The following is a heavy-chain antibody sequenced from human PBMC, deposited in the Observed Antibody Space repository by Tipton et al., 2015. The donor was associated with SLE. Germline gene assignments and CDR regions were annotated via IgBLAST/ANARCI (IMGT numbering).Heavy chain of an antibody. D-gene: IGHD2-21*02. CDR1: GGSISGHY. CDR3: ARGMVTWRGAILGVDV. Sequence: TLSLTCTVSGGSISGHYWSWIRQPPGKGLEWIGYIYSSGTTNYNPSLKSRVTISIDVSKNQFSLKLPSVTAADTAVYYCARGMVTWRGAILGVDVWGQGTSVNVSS. V-gene: IGHV4-59*08. J-gene: IGHJ6*02. CDR2: IYSSGTT.